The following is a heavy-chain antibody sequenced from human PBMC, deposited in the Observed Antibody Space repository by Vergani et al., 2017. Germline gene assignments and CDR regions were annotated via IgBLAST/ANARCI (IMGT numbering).Heavy chain of an antibody. CDR2: ISSSGSTI. D-gene: IGHD3-22*01. J-gene: IGHJ1*01. V-gene: IGHV3-21*04. CDR3: AGDPKPHTMIVVGKFQH. CDR1: GFTFSSYT. Sequence: EVQLVESGGGLVKPGGSLRLSCAASGFTFSSYTMNWVRQAPGKGLEWVSSISSSGSTIYYEDSVKGRFTISRDNAKNSLYLQMNSLRAEDTAVYYCAGDPKPHTMIVVGKFQHWGQGTLVTVSS.